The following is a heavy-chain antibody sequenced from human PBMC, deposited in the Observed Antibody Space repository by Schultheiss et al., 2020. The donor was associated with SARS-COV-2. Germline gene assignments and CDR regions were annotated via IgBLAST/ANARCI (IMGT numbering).Heavy chain of an antibody. CDR1: GYTFTGYY. J-gene: IGHJ6*02. D-gene: IGHD3-9*01. V-gene: IGHV1-2*04. CDR3: ARVSPLAYDILTGYGNYGMDV. Sequence: ASVKVSCKASGYTFTGYYMHWVRQAPGQGLEWMGWINPNSGGTNYAQKFQGWVTMTRDTSISTAYMELSRLRSDDTAVYYCARVSPLAYDILTGYGNYGMDVWGQGTTVTVSS. CDR2: INPNSGGT.